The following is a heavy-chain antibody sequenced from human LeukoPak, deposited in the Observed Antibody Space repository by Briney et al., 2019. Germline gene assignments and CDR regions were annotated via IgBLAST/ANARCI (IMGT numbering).Heavy chain of an antibody. Sequence: GGSLRLSCAASGFSFSNAWMNWVRQAPGKGLGWVGRIKSKSDGGTIDYAAPVKGRFTISRDDSKNTVFLQMNSLETEDTAVYYCTTDFYDSSGLQYWGQGTLVTVSS. J-gene: IGHJ4*02. CDR2: IKSKSDGGTI. CDR1: GFSFSNAW. CDR3: TTDFYDSSGLQY. V-gene: IGHV3-15*07. D-gene: IGHD3-22*01.